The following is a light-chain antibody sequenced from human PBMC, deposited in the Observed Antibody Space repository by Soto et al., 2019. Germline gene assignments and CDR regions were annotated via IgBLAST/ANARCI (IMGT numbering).Light chain of an antibody. V-gene: IGLV2-11*01. CDR1: SNDVGGYNY. Sequence: QSVLTQPRSVSGSPGQSVTISCTGTSNDVGGYNYVSWYQQHPGKAPKLMIYDVSKRPSGVPDRFSGSKSGNTASLTISGLQAEDGADYYCCSYAGSYSYVFGTGTKLTVL. J-gene: IGLJ1*01. CDR3: CSYAGSYSYV. CDR2: DVS.